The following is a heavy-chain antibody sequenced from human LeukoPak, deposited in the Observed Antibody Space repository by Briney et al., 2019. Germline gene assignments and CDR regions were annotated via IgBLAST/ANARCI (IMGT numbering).Heavy chain of an antibody. V-gene: IGHV4-39*07. CDR1: GGSISSSSYY. CDR2: IYYSGST. Sequence: PSETLSLTCTVSGGSISSSSYYWGWIRQPPGKGLEWIGSIYYSGSTYYNPSLKSRVTISVDTSKNQFSLKLSSVTAADTAVYYCARGWATGGIDVFDIWGKGTMVTVSS. J-gene: IGHJ3*02. D-gene: IGHD5-12*01. CDR3: ARGWATGGIDVFDI.